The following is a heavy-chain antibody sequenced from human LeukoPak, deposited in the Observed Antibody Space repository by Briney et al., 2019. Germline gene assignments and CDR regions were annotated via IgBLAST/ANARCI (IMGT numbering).Heavy chain of an antibody. V-gene: IGHV4-59*08. Sequence: SETLSLTCTVSGGSISSYYWSWIRQPPGKGLEWIGYIYYSGSTNYNPSLKSRVTISVDTSKNQFSLKLSSVTAADTAVCYCARVGLYSGSYSRDYWGQGTLVTVSS. CDR3: ARVGLYSGSYSRDY. J-gene: IGHJ4*02. D-gene: IGHD1-26*01. CDR2: IYYSGST. CDR1: GGSISSYY.